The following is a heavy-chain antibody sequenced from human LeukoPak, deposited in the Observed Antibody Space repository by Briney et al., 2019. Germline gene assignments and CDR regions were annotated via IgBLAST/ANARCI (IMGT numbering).Heavy chain of an antibody. CDR3: ARGGGPIAARPDY. CDR2: IIPIFCTA. J-gene: IGHJ4*02. D-gene: IGHD6-6*01. CDR1: GGTFSSYA. V-gene: IGHV1-69*13. Sequence: GASVKVSCKASGGTFSSYAISWVRQAPGQGLEWMGGIIPIFCTANYAQKFQGRVTITADESTSTAYMELSSLRSEDTAVYYCARGGGPIAARPDYWGQGTLVTVSS.